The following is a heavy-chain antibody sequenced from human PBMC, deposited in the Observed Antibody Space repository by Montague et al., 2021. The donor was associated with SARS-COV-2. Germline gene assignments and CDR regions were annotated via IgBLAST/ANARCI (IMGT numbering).Heavy chain of an antibody. CDR1: GGSISSSNW. J-gene: IGHJ4*02. CDR3: ARGGYGGWTGYYFDY. D-gene: IGHD4/OR15-4a*01. V-gene: IGHV4-4*02. Sequence: SETLSLTCAVSGGSISSSNWWSWVRQPPGKGLEWIGEIHHSGSTNYNPSLNSRVTMSVDRSKNHFSLRLSSVTAADTAMYYCARGGYGGWTGYYFDYWGQGTLVTVSS. CDR2: IHHSGST.